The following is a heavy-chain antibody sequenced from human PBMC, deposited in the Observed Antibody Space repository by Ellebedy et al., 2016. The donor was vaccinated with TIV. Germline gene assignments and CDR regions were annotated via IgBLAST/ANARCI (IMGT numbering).Heavy chain of an antibody. V-gene: IGHV4-39*01. J-gene: IGHJ4*02. D-gene: IGHD3-10*01. Sequence: MPSETLSLTCTVSGGSILSSTYSWSSIPQPPVSGLEWVGSIYYSGSTYYNPSLKSRVTISVDTSKNQFSLKLTSVTAADTAVYYCARQTGLWFGELFTMDEWGQGTLVTVSS. CDR1: GGSILSSTYS. CDR3: ARQTGLWFGELFTMDE. CDR2: IYYSGST.